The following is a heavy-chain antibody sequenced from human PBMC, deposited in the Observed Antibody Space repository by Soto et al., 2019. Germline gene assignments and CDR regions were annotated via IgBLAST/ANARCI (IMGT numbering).Heavy chain of an antibody. CDR3: ARGESGYTRFDP. CDR2: INHSGST. CDR1: GGSFSGYY. D-gene: IGHD6-13*01. V-gene: IGHV4-34*01. Sequence: PSETLSLTCAVYGGSFSGYYWSWIRQPPGKGLEWIGEINHSGSTNYNPSLKSRVTISVDTSKNQFSLKLSSVTAADTAVYYCARGESGYTRFDPWGQGTLVTVSS. J-gene: IGHJ5*02.